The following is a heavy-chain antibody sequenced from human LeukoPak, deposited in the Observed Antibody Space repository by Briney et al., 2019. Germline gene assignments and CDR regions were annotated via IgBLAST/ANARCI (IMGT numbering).Heavy chain of an antibody. CDR2: ITSSGDGT. J-gene: IGHJ4*02. CDR1: GFTFSIYA. V-gene: IGHV3-23*01. CDR3: AKDRPNYYGSNGHYYRRDGDY. Sequence: GGSLRLSCAASGFTFSIYAMSWVRQAPGKGLQWVSSITSSGDGTYYADSVKGRFTISRHKSENMLYLQMNSLRVEDTAVYFCAKDRPNYYGSNGHYYRRDGDYWGQGTLVAVSS. D-gene: IGHD3-22*01.